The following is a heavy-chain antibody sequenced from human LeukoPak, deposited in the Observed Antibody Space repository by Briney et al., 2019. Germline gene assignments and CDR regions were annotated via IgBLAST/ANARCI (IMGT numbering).Heavy chain of an antibody. V-gene: IGHV3-33*08. D-gene: IGHD2-15*01. CDR3: ATDRATQYLDY. CDR1: GFTFSSYG. J-gene: IGHJ4*02. CDR2: IWYDGSNK. Sequence: GSLRLSCAASGFTFSSYGMHWARQAPGKGLEWVAVIWYDGSNKDYADSMKGRFTVSRDNSRNTLFLQMNSLRVEDTAVYYCATDRATQYLDYWGQGTLVSVPS.